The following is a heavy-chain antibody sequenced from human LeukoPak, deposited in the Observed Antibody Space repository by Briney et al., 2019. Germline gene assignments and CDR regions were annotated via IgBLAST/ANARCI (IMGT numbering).Heavy chain of an antibody. CDR2: INDVGRTA. J-gene: IGHJ6*02. CDR3: ARGHYYGMDV. Sequence: GGSLRLSCAASGFPFSGYWMHWVRQAPGKGLVWVSGINDVGRTASYADSVKGRFTISRDNAKNTLYLQMNSLRAEDTAVYYCARGHYYGMDVWGQGTTVTVSS. CDR1: GFPFSGYW. V-gene: IGHV3-74*01.